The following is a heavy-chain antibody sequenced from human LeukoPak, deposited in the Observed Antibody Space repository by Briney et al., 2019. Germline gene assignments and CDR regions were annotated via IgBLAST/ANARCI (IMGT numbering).Heavy chain of an antibody. J-gene: IGHJ4*02. CDR2: ISGSGGST. Sequence: GGSLRLSCAASGFTFSSYAMSWVRQDPGKGLEWVSAISGSGGSTYYADSVKGRFTISRDNSKNTLYLQMNSLRAEDTAVYYCAIDSSSSTAGYWGQGTLVTVSS. CDR3: AIDSSSSTAGY. D-gene: IGHD6-6*01. V-gene: IGHV3-23*01. CDR1: GFTFSSYA.